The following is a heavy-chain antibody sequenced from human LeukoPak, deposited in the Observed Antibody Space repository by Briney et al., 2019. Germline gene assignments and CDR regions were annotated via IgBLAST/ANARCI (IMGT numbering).Heavy chain of an antibody. CDR3: ARAGTEAMTTPAYPVFYYFYLDV. V-gene: IGHV4-34*01. Sequence: SDPLTLTCAVNGDSFTAYSWNWIRQSPGKGLEWIGEISHSGRTHYNPSLASRVTFSLDTSKTQFSLELKSVTAADTAVYYCARAGTEAMTTPAYPVFYYFYLDVWGTGTTVTVS. CDR1: GDSFTAYS. D-gene: IGHD4-11*01. J-gene: IGHJ6*03. CDR2: ISHSGRT.